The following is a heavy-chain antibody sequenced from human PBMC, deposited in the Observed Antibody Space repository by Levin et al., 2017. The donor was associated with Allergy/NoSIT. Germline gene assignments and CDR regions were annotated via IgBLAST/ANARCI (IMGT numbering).Heavy chain of an antibody. D-gene: IGHD2-15*01. CDR2: INPNNGDT. CDR1: GYIFTNYG. CDR3: ARDRPRRCTGGSCDGGY. V-gene: IGHV1-18*01. J-gene: IGHJ4*02. Sequence: ASVKVSCKASGYIFTNYGITWVRQAPGQGLEWLGWINPNNGDTYYAQNIQDRVTMTTDASTTTAYMEMRGLKSDDTAVYFCARDRPRRCTGGSCDGGYWGQGTLVTVSS.